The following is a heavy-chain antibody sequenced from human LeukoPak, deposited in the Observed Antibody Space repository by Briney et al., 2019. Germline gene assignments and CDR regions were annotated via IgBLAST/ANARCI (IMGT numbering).Heavy chain of an antibody. J-gene: IGHJ4*02. D-gene: IGHD3-22*01. CDR1: GFTFDDYG. Sequence: GGSLRLSCAASGFTFDDYGMSWVRQAPGKGLAWVSGINWNGGSTGYADSVKGRFTISRNNAKNSLYLQMNSLRAEDTALYYCARAEGNYYDSSTGDYWGQGTLVTVSS. V-gene: IGHV3-20*04. CDR3: ARAEGNYYDSSTGDY. CDR2: INWNGGST.